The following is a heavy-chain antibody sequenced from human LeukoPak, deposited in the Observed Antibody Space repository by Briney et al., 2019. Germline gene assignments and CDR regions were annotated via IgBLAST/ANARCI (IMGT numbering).Heavy chain of an antibody. D-gene: IGHD2-2*01. CDR1: GGSISSGGYY. CDR3: ARVSTVYQLRGLREGEGDAFDI. V-gene: IGHV4-30-2*01. CDR2: IYHSGST. J-gene: IGHJ3*02. Sequence: PSETLSLTCTVSGGSISSGGYYWSWIRQPPGKGLEWVGYIYHSGSTYYHPSLKSRVTISVDTSNNQFSLKLSSVTAADTAVYYCARVSTVYQLRGLREGEGDAFDIWGQGTMVTVSS.